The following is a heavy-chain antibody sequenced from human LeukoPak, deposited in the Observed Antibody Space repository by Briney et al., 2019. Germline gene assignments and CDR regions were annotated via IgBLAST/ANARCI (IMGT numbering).Heavy chain of an antibody. D-gene: IGHD4-17*01. V-gene: IGHV4-59*12. J-gene: IGHJ6*03. CDR3: AREGDGDPYYYYYMDV. CDR2: IYYSGST. CDR1: GGSISSYY. Sequence: SETLSLTCTVSGGSISSYYWSWIRQPPGKGLEWIGYIYYSGSTNYNPSLKSRVTISVDTSKNQFSLKLSSVTAADTAVYYCAREGDGDPYYYYYMDVWGKGTTVTVSS.